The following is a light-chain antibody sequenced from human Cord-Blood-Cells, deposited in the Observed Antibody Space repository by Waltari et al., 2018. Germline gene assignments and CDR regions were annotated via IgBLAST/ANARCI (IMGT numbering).Light chain of an antibody. CDR1: LSVLYSSNNKHY. J-gene: IGKJ2*01. Sequence: DIVMTQSPDSLAVSLGERATINCKSSLSVLYSSNNKHYLAWYQQKPGQPPKLLIYWASTRESGVPDRFSGSGSGTDFTLTISSLQAEDVAVYYCQQYYSTPSYTFGQGTKLEIK. CDR2: WAS. V-gene: IGKV4-1*01. CDR3: QQYYSTPSYT.